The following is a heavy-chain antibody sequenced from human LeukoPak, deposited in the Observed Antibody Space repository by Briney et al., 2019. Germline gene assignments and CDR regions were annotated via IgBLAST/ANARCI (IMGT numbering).Heavy chain of an antibody. CDR1: GFTFSSYG. V-gene: IGHV3-33*01. CDR3: ARSNTVISNYYYGMDV. Sequence: GRSLRLSCAASGFTFSSYGMHWVRQAPGKGLEWVAVIWYDGSNKYYADSVKGRFTISRDNSKNTLDLQMSSLRAEDTAEYYCARSNTVISNYYYGMDVWGQGTTVTVSS. CDR2: IWYDGSNK. J-gene: IGHJ6*02. D-gene: IGHD2/OR15-2a*01.